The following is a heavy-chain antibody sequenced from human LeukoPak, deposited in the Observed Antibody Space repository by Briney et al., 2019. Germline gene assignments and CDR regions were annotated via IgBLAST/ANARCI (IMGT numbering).Heavy chain of an antibody. D-gene: IGHD5-12*01. CDR3: ARCGWLRFLGN. CDR1: GFTFSSYW. V-gene: IGHV3-7*01. J-gene: IGHJ4*02. CDR2: IKQDGSEK. Sequence: PGGSLRLSCAASGFTFSSYWMSWVRQAPGKGLEWVANIKQDGSEKYYVDSVKGRFTISRDNAKNSLYLQMNSMRAEDTAVYYCARCGWLRFLGNWGQGTLVTVSS.